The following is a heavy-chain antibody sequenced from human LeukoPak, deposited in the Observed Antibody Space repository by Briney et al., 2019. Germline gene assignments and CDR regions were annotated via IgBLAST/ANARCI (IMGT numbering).Heavy chain of an antibody. Sequence: SVKVSCKASGGTFSSYAISWVRLAPGPGLEWMGRIVPILGIATYAQKFSGRVTITADTSTSTACMELSSLRSEDTAVYYSARGRGRITGTTFDYWGQGTLVTVSS. CDR2: IVPILGIA. V-gene: IGHV1-69*04. D-gene: IGHD1-20*01. J-gene: IGHJ4*02. CDR3: ARGRGRITGTTFDY. CDR1: GGTFSSYA.